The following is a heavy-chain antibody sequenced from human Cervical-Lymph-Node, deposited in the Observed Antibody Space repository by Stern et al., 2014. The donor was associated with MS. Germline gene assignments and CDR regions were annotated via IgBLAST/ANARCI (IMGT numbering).Heavy chain of an antibody. V-gene: IGHV5-51*01. Sequence: VQLVQSGAEVKKPGEPLKISCKGSGYNFTTNWIGWVRQMPGKGLEWMGIIYPGDSDTRYSPSFQGQVTISADKSISTAYLQWSSLKASDTAMYCGYELVDGFDIWGQGTLVTVSS. CDR2: IYPGDSDT. CDR1: GYNFTTNW. J-gene: IGHJ3*02. CDR3: YELVDGFDI. D-gene: IGHD5-12*01.